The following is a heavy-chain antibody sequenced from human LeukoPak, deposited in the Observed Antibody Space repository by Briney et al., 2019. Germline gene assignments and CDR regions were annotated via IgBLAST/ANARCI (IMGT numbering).Heavy chain of an antibody. Sequence: SETLSLTCAVYGGPFSGYYWSWIRQSPGKGLEWKGEINHSGTTNYNPSLKSRVSISVDTSKNQFSLKLTSMTAADTALYYCARHARTYYDILTGPYGGDFDSWGQGTLVTVSS. J-gene: IGHJ4*02. CDR2: INHSGTT. D-gene: IGHD3-9*01. V-gene: IGHV4-34*01. CDR3: ARHARTYYDILTGPYGGDFDS. CDR1: GGPFSGYY.